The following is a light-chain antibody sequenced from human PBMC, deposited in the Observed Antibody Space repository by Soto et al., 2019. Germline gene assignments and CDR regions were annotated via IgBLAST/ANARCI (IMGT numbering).Light chain of an antibody. CDR1: QDIRNE. CDR3: LQDYNYPLT. J-gene: IGKJ1*01. CDR2: AAS. Sequence: AIQMTQYPSSLSASIGDRVTITCRASQDIRNELGWYQQKPGKAPKLLISAASILQDGVPSRFSGSGSGTDFTLTISSLRPEDFATYFCLQDYNYPLTFGQGTNVEIK. V-gene: IGKV1-6*01.